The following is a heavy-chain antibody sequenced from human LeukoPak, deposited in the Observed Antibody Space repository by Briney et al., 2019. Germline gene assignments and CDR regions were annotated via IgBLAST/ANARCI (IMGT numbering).Heavy chain of an antibody. V-gene: IGHV3-64*02. CDR1: GFTLSRYA. CDR2: ICGNGDKA. CDR3: ARAPPLERIGWYGEDEF. D-gene: IGHD6-19*01. Sequence: GASLRLSCAASGFTLSRYAMHCVRQAPGKGPEYVVAICGNGDKAHYGGSVQGRFTVSRDNSKNTLYLQMGSLRTEDMAVYYCARAPPLERIGWYGEDEFRGQGTLVTVSS. J-gene: IGHJ1*01.